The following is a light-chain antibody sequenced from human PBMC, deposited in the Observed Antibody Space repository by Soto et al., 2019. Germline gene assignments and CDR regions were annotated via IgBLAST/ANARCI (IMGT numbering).Light chain of an antibody. CDR1: QSVSSY. Sequence: EVVLTQSPATLSLSPVERAILSCRASQSVSSYLAWYQQKPGQAPRLLIYDASNRATGIPARFSGSGSGTDFTLTISSLEPEDFAVYYCHQRQSWPRTCGQGTKVDI. CDR2: DAS. J-gene: IGKJ1*01. V-gene: IGKV3-11*01. CDR3: HQRQSWPRT.